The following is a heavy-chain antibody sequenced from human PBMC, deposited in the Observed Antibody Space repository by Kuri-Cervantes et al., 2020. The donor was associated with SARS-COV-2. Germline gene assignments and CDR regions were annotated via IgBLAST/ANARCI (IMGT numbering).Heavy chain of an antibody. CDR3: ARDELGDGYKVGAFDI. J-gene: IGHJ3*02. V-gene: IGHV4-4*07. Sequence: GSLRLSCAVYGGSFSGYYWSWIRQPAGKGLEWIGRIYTSGSTNYNPSLKSRVTMSVDTSKNQFSLKLSSVTAADTAVYYCARDELGDGYKVGAFDIWGQGTMVTVSS. CDR1: GGSFSGYY. CDR2: IYTSGST. D-gene: IGHD5-24*01.